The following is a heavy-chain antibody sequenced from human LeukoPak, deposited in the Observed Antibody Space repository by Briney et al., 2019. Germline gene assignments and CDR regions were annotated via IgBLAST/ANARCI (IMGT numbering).Heavy chain of an antibody. Sequence: GGSLRLSCAASGFTFSSHAMSWVRQAPGKGLEWVSAISGSGGSTYYADSVKGRFTISRDNSKNTLYLQMNSLRAEDTAVYYCAKVSWLRSLVCGWFDPWGQGTLVTVSS. CDR1: GFTFSSHA. CDR2: ISGSGGST. D-gene: IGHD5-12*01. CDR3: AKVSWLRSLVCGWFDP. V-gene: IGHV3-23*01. J-gene: IGHJ5*02.